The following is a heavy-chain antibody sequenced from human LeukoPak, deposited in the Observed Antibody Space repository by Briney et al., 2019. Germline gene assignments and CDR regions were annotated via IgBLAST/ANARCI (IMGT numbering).Heavy chain of an antibody. CDR3: AKRGLVSSWPFDY. V-gene: IGHV3-23*01. Sequence: PGGSLRLSCAASGFTFSSYAMSWVRQAPGKGLEGVSGISGSGGSTYYADSVKGRFTISRDNSKNTLYLQMNSLRAEDTAVYYCAKRGLVSSWPFDYWGQGTLVTVSS. CDR1: GFTFSSYA. CDR2: ISGSGGST. D-gene: IGHD2-15*01. J-gene: IGHJ4*02.